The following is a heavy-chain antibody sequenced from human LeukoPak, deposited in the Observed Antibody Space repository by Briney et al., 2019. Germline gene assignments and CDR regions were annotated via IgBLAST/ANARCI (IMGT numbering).Heavy chain of an antibody. CDR1: RYTVTSYG. Sequence: ASVKVSCKASRYTVTSYGISWGRQAPGQGREGMGWISAYNANTNYAQKLQGIVTMTTDTSTSTAYMELRSLRSDDTAVYYCARSSSWPYNWFDPWGQGTLVTVSS. CDR3: ARSSSWPYNWFDP. J-gene: IGHJ5*02. CDR2: ISAYNANT. V-gene: IGHV1-18*01. D-gene: IGHD6-13*01.